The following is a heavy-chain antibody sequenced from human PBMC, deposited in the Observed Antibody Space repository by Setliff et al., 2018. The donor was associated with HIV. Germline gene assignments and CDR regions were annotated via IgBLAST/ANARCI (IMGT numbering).Heavy chain of an antibody. J-gene: IGHJ4*02. Sequence: ASETLSLTCTVSGASINSQSDYWNWIRQPAGKELEWIGHIYASGYTYYKPSLESRVTTSVDTSKSQFSLKLHSVTAADTAVYYCARARGSMGYINTFDVWGQGSLVTVSS. CDR2: IYASGYT. V-gene: IGHV4-61*09. CDR3: ARARGSMGYINTFDV. D-gene: IGHD3-16*01. CDR1: GASINSQSDY.